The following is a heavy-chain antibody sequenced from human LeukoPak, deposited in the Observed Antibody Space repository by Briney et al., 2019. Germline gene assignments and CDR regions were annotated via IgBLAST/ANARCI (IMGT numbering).Heavy chain of an antibody. D-gene: IGHD3-16*01. CDR3: AKGGTGY. CDR1: GFTFSSYN. J-gene: IGHJ4*02. V-gene: IGHV3-21*04. Sequence: GGSLRLSCAASGFTFSSYNMNWVRQAPGKGLEWVSSISRSSNYISYADSMKGRFTISRDNSKNTLYLQMNSLRAEDTAVYYCAKGGTGYWGQGTLVTVSS. CDR2: ISRSSNYI.